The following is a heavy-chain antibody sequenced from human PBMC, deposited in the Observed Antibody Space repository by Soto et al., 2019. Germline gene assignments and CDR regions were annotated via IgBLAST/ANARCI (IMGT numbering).Heavy chain of an antibody. CDR2: VYRTGGT. CDR3: FNGRYGSFDY. D-gene: IGHD3-10*01. CDR1: GASVSSSTYY. V-gene: IGHV4-39*02. J-gene: IGHJ4*02. Sequence: QLQLQESGPGLVKPWETLSLTCTVSGASVSSSTYYWGWVRQPPGKGLEWIVSVYRTGGTYYSPSLKNRVAISVDPSKKHLSLNLESVTAADTAVYFCFNGRYGSFDYWGQGTLVTVSS.